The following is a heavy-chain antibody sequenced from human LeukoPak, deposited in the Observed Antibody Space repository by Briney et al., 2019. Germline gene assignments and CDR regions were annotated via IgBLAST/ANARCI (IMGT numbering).Heavy chain of an antibody. Sequence: SETLSLTCSASGDSISSDYWSWIRQPPGKGLEWIGYIYRIGNTDYNPSLKSRVTISLDTSKNQLSLSLTSVTAADPAVYYCAGRGQRYFRDWGQGTLVTVSS. CDR2: IYRIGNT. CDR3: AGRGQRYFRD. CDR1: GDSISSDY. J-gene: IGHJ1*01. V-gene: IGHV4-4*08.